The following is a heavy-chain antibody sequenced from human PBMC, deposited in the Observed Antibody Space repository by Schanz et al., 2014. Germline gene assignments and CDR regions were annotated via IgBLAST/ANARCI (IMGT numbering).Heavy chain of an antibody. Sequence: QVQLVQSGAEVKKPGSSVKVSCKASGGTFSTYPINWLRQAPGQGLEWMGWIIPSLGLAKYEQKFQDKVTITADTSTTTAYMELSGLRSEDTAVYYCATLDYADSVSWGQGTLVTVSS. V-gene: IGHV1-69*02. CDR1: GGTFSTYP. J-gene: IGHJ5*02. D-gene: IGHD4-17*01. CDR3: ATLDYADSVS. CDR2: IIPSLGLA.